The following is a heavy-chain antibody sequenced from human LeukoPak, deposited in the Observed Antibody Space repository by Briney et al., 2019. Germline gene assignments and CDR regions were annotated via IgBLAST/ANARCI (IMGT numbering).Heavy chain of an antibody. Sequence: SQTLSLTCAVYGGSFSGYYWSWIRQPPGKGLEWIGEINHSGSTNYNPSLKSRVTISVDTSKNQFSLKLSSVTAADTAVYYCARITYYYDSSGYPDYWGQGTLVTVSS. J-gene: IGHJ4*02. CDR1: GGSFSGYY. CDR2: INHSGST. CDR3: ARITYYYDSSGYPDY. V-gene: IGHV4-34*01. D-gene: IGHD3-22*01.